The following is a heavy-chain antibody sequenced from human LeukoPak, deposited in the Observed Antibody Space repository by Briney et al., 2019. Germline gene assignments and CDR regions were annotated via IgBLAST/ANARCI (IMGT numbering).Heavy chain of an antibody. D-gene: IGHD3-3*01. V-gene: IGHV3-33*03. J-gene: IGHJ6*03. CDR2: IWYDGSNK. Sequence: PGRSLRLSCAASGFTFSSYGMHWVRQAPGKGLEWVAVIWYDGSNKYYADSVKGRFTISRDNAKNSLYLQMNSLRAEDTAVYYCALHYDFWSGYYPHYYYMDVWGKGTTVTVSS. CDR1: GFTFSSYG. CDR3: ALHYDFWSGYYPHYYYMDV.